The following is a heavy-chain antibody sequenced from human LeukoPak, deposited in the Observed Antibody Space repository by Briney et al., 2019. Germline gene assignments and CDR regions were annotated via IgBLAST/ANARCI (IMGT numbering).Heavy chain of an antibody. Sequence: GASVKVSCKASGYTFTGYYMHWVRQAPGQGLEWMGWINPNSGGTNYAQKFQGRVTMTRNTSISTAYMELSRLRSDDTAVYYCAREVGYCSGGSYSDWFAPWGQGTLVTVSS. CDR1: GYTFTGYY. V-gene: IGHV1-2*02. CDR3: AREVGYCSGGSYSDWFAP. D-gene: IGHD2-15*01. CDR2: INPNSGGT. J-gene: IGHJ5*02.